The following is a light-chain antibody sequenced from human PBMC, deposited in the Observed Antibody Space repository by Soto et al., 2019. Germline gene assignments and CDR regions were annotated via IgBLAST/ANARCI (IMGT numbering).Light chain of an antibody. CDR1: SSDVGGYNY. V-gene: IGLV2-8*01. J-gene: IGLJ1*01. CDR3: SSYASSNNCV. CDR2: EVN. Sequence: QSVLTQPPSASGSPGQSVTISCTGTSSDVGGYNYVSWYQHHPGKAPKLIIYEVNERPSGVPDRFSGSKSGNTASLTVSGLQAEDEADYYCSSYASSNNCVFGTGTRSPS.